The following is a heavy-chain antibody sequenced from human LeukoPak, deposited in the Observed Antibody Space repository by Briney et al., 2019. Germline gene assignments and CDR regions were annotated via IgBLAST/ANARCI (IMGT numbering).Heavy chain of an antibody. D-gene: IGHD3-10*01. CDR2: INHSGST. J-gene: IGHJ4*02. V-gene: IGHV4-34*01. CDR1: GGSFSGYY. CDR3: GRGAYGSGSYYYFDY. Sequence: KASETLSLTCAVYGGSFSGYYWSWIRQPPGKGLEWIGEINHSGSTNYNPSLKSRVTISVDTSKNQFSLKLSSVTAADTAAYYCGRGAYGSGSYYYFDYWGQGTLVTVSS.